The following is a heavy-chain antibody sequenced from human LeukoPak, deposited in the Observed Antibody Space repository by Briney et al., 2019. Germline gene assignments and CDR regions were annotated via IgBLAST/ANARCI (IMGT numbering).Heavy chain of an antibody. J-gene: IGHJ6*03. V-gene: IGHV3-30*02. CDR1: GFTFSSYG. CDR2: IRYDGSNK. CDR3: AKGDRNYYYMDV. Sequence: PGGSLRLSCAASGFTFSSYGMHWVRQAPGKGLEWVAFIRYDGSNKYYADSVKGRFTISRDNSKNTLYLQMNSLRAEDTAVYYCAKGDRNYYYMDVWGKGTTVTVSS.